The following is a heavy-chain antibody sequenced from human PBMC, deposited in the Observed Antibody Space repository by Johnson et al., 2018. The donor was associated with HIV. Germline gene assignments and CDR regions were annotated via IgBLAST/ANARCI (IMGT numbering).Heavy chain of an antibody. CDR2: ISGSGGST. CDR1: GFTFDEYD. V-gene: IGHV3-23*04. D-gene: IGHD3-3*01. J-gene: IGHJ3*02. CDR3: AKDQTYNFWSGYYGGDAFDI. Sequence: VQLVESGGGVTRPGGSLRLSCEASGFTFDEYDMSWVRQGPGKGLEWVSGISGSGGSTYYADSVKGRFTISSDNSKNTLYLQMNSLRAEDTAVYYCAKDQTYNFWSGYYGGDAFDIWGQGTMVTVSS.